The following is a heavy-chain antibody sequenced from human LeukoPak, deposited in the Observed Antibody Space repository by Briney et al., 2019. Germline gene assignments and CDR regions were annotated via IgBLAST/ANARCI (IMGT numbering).Heavy chain of an antibody. CDR3: AKAEGITMIVVVITPFDY. Sequence: GGSLRLSCAASGFTSSSYAMSWVRQAPGKGLEWVSAISGSGGGTYYADSVKGRFTISRNNSKNTLYLQMNSLRAEDTAVYYCAKAEGITMIVVVITPFDYWGQGTLVTVSS. V-gene: IGHV3-23*01. CDR1: GFTSSSYA. J-gene: IGHJ4*02. D-gene: IGHD3-22*01. CDR2: ISGSGGGT.